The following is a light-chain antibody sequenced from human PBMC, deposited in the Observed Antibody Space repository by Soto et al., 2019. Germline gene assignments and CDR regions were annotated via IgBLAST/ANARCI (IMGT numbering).Light chain of an antibody. J-gene: IGKJ5*01. Sequence: EDVLTQSPGTLSLSPGERATLSCRASQSVSSSYLAWYQQKPGQTPRLLISGASSRATGIPDRFSGSGSGTDFTLTISRLEPEDFAVYYCQQYGSSPITFGQGRRLEIK. CDR1: QSVSSSY. V-gene: IGKV3-20*01. CDR3: QQYGSSPIT. CDR2: GAS.